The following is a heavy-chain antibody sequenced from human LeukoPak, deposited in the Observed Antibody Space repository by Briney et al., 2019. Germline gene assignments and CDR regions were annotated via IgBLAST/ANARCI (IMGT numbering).Heavy chain of an antibody. CDR1: QFTFSNYE. CDR3: ARGGIYDLDDSFDM. D-gene: IGHD2/OR15-2a*01. V-gene: IGHV3-48*03. CDR2: ISRSGTTI. J-gene: IGHJ3*02. Sequence: PGGSLRLSCAASQFTFSNYEMNWVRQAPGKGLECVAYISRSGTTILYADSVEGRFTISRDNAKSIMFLQMSSLRTEDTAVYYCARGGIYDLDDSFDMWGHGTKVIVAS.